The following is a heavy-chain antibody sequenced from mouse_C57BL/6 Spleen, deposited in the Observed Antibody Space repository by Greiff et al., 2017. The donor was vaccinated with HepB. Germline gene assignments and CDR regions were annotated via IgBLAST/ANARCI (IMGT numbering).Heavy chain of an antibody. J-gene: IGHJ3*01. D-gene: IGHD2-4*01. V-gene: IGHV1-55*01. CDR1: GYTFTSYW. CDR2: IYPGSGST. CDR3: ARSGYDYDEGFAY. Sequence: VQLQQPGAELVKPGASVKMSCKASGYTFTSYWITWVKQRPGQGLEWIGDIYPGSGSTNYNEKFKSKVTLTVYTSSSTAYIQLSSLTSEDSAVYYCARSGYDYDEGFAYWGQGTLVTVSA.